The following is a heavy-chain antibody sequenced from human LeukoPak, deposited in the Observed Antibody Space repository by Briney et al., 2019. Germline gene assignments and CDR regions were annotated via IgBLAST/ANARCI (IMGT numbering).Heavy chain of an antibody. CDR2: ISSSSSTI. J-gene: IGHJ4*02. CDR3: ARDLRIVSGSYLDY. Sequence: PGGSLRLSCAASGFTFSSYSMNWVRQAPGKGLERVSYISSSSSTIYYADSVRGGFTISRDNAKNSLYLQMNSLRAEDTAVYYCARDLRIVSGSYLDYWGQGALVTVSP. CDR1: GFTFSSYS. V-gene: IGHV3-48*01. D-gene: IGHD1-26*01.